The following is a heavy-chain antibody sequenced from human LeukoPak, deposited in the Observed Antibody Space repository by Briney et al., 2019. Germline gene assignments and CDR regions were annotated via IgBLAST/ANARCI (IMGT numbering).Heavy chain of an antibody. CDR3: AKDYSGYVAALYGMDV. V-gene: IGHV3-9*01. D-gene: IGHD5-12*01. J-gene: IGHJ6*02. Sequence: GRSLRLSCAASGFTFDDYAMRWVRQAPGKGLEWVSGISWNSGSIGYADSVKGRFTISRDNAKNSLYLQMNSPRAEDTALYYCAKDYSGYVAALYGMDVWGQGTTVTVSS. CDR2: ISWNSGSI. CDR1: GFTFDDYA.